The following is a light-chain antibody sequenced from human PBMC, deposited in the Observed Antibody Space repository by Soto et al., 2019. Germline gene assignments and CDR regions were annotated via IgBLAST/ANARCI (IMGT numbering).Light chain of an antibody. CDR2: QAS. CDR1: QSISSW. CDR3: QQYSSSSRT. V-gene: IGKV1-5*03. Sequence: DIEMTQSPSTLSASVGDRVTITCRASQSISSWFAWYQQKPGKAPKLLIYQASSFESGVPSRFSGSGSGTDVTLTISSLQPDDFAMYYCQQYSSSSRTFGQGTKVEIK. J-gene: IGKJ1*01.